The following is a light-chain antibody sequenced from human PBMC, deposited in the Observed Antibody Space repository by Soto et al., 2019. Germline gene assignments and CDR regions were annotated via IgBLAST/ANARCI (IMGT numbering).Light chain of an antibody. Sequence: QLVLTQPPSASGSPGQSVTISCTGTSGDVGGYNFVSWYQQHPGKAPKFMIYEVSKRPSGVPDRFSGSKSGNTASLTVSGLQAEDEADYYCSSYAGGIKWVFGGGTQLTVL. J-gene: IGLJ3*02. CDR1: SGDVGGYNF. CDR2: EVS. V-gene: IGLV2-8*01. CDR3: SSYAGGIKWV.